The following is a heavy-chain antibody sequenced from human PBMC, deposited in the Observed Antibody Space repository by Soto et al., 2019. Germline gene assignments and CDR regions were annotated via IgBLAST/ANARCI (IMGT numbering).Heavy chain of an antibody. V-gene: IGHV3-21*01. CDR2: ISGSSSYI. Sequence: PGRSLRLSSVASGFTCSIYNMNWVRQAPGQRLEWVSSISGSSSYIYYADSVKGRFTISRDNAKNSLYLQMNSLRAEDTAVYVGARVVLDTTRWDSCWGQATWVT. D-gene: IGHD1-1*01. CDR1: GFTCSIYN. CDR3: ARVVLDTTRWDSC. J-gene: IGHJ4*02.